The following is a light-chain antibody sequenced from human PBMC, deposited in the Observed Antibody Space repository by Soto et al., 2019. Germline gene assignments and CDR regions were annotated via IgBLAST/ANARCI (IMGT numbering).Light chain of an antibody. CDR1: SSDVGGYSY. J-gene: IGLJ1*01. CDR2: EVS. CDR3: SSYAGSNNFV. Sequence: QSALTQPASVSGSPGQSITISCTGTSSDVGGYSYVSWYQQHPGKAPKLMIYEVSNRPSGVPDRFSGSKSGNTASLTVSGLQAEDEADYYCSSYAGSNNFVFGTGTKLTVL. V-gene: IGLV2-8*01.